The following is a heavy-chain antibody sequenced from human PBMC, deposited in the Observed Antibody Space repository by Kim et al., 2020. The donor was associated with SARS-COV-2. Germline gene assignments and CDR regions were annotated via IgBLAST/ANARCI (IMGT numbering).Heavy chain of an antibody. D-gene: IGHD6-13*01. CDR3: ARVHSSSWYPKTDY. Sequence: SETLSLTCTVSGGSISSSSYYWGWIRQPPGKGLEWIGSIYYSGSTYYNPSLKSRVTISVDTSKNQFSLKLSSVTAADTAVYYCARVHSSSWYPKTDYWG. CDR2: IYYSGST. CDR1: GGSISSSSYY. J-gene: IGHJ4*01. V-gene: IGHV4-39*07.